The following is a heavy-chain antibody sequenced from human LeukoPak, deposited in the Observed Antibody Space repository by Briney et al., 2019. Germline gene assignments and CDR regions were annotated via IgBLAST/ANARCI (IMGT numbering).Heavy chain of an antibody. J-gene: IGHJ6*04. CDR3: ARFRRIVATIGYYYYYGMDV. CDR1: GGSFSGYY. CDR2: INHSGST. Sequence: SETLSLTCAVYGGSFSGYYWSWIRQPPGKGLEWIGEINHSGSTNYNPPLKSRVTISVDTSKNQFSLKLSSVTAADTAVYYCARFRRIVATIGYYYYYGMDVWGKGTMVTVSS. D-gene: IGHD5-12*01. V-gene: IGHV4-34*01.